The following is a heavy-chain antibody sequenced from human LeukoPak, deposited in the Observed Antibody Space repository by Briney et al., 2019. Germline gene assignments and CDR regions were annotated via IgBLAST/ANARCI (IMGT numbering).Heavy chain of an antibody. CDR2: ISGSGGST. D-gene: IGHD3-9*01. Sequence: QPGGSLRLSCAASGFTFSTYAMIWVRQAPGKGLEWVSAISGSGGSTYYADSVKGRFTISRDNSKNTLYLQMNSLRAEDTAVYYCAKSADDYDILTGYDYWGQGTLVTVSS. CDR3: AKSADDYDILTGYDY. J-gene: IGHJ4*02. V-gene: IGHV3-23*01. CDR1: GFTFSTYA.